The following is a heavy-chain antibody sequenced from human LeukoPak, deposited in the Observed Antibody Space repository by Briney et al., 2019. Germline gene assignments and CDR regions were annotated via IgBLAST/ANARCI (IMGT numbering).Heavy chain of an antibody. Sequence: GASVKVSCKASGGTFSSYAISWVRQAPGQGLEWMGGIIPIFGTANYAQKFQGRVTITTDESTSTAYMELSSLRSEDTAVYYCAGVVDFGGYCSSTSCYDWFDPWGQGTLVTVSS. V-gene: IGHV1-69*05. CDR2: IIPIFGTA. D-gene: IGHD2-2*01. CDR3: AGVVDFGGYCSSTSCYDWFDP. CDR1: GGTFSSYA. J-gene: IGHJ5*02.